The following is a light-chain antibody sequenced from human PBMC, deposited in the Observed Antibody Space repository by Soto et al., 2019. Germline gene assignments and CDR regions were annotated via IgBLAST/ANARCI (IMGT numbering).Light chain of an antibody. V-gene: IGLV2-14*01. CDR3: SSYTSSSTLS. Sequence: QSALTQPASVSGSPGQSITISCTGTSSDVGGYNYVSWYQQHPGKAPKLMIYEVSNWPSGVSNRFSGSKSGNTASLTISGLQAEDEADYYCSSYTSSSTLSFGGGTQLTVL. J-gene: IGLJ2*01. CDR1: SSDVGGYNY. CDR2: EVS.